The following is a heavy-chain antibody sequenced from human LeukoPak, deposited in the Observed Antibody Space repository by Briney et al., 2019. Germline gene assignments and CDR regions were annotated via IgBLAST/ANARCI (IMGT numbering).Heavy chain of an antibody. CDR2: ISAYNGNT. CDR3: ATTGYDFWSGYHGYYMDV. CDR1: GYTFTSYG. Sequence: ASVKVSCKASGYTFTSYGISWVRQAPGQGLEWMGWISAYNGNTIYAQKLQGRVTLTTDTSTSTAYMELRSLRSDDTAVYYCATTGYDFWSGYHGYYMDVWGKGTTVTVSS. J-gene: IGHJ6*03. V-gene: IGHV1-18*01. D-gene: IGHD3-3*01.